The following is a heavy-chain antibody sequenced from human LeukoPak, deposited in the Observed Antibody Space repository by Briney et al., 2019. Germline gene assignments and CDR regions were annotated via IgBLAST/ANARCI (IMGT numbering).Heavy chain of an antibody. CDR3: ARSSSIYSSGFNY. D-gene: IGHD6-6*01. CDR2: ISSSSSYI. Sequence: GGSLRLSCAASGFTFSSYSMNWVRQAPGKGLEWVSSISSSSSYIYYADSVKGRFTISRDNAKNSLFLQMNILRAEDTAVYYCARSSSIYSSGFNYWGQGTLVTVSS. J-gene: IGHJ4*02. CDR1: GFTFSSYS. V-gene: IGHV3-21*01.